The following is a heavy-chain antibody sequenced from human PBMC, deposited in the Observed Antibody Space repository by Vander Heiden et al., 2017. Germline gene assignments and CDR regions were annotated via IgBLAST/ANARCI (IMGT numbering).Heavy chain of an antibody. CDR2: ISYDGSNK. CDR1: GFTFRSYA. CDR3: ARDRSNYDSSGLFDY. D-gene: IGHD3-22*01. V-gene: IGHV3-30-3*01. Sequence: QVHPVESGGGVVQPGRSLRLSCAASGFTFRSYAMHWVRQAPGKGLEWVAVISYDGSNKYYADAVKGRFTISRDNSKNTLYLQMNSLRAEDTAVYYCARDRSNYDSSGLFDYWGQGTLVTVSS. J-gene: IGHJ4*02.